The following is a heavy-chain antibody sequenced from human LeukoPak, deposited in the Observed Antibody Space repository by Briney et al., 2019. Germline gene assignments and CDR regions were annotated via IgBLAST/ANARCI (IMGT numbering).Heavy chain of an antibody. CDR1: GFTFSSYW. Sequence: PGGSLRLSCAASGFTFSSYWMSWVRQAPGKGLEWVANIKQGGSEKYYVDSVKGRFTISRDNAKNSLYLQMNSLRAEDTAVYYCARDGPSNAFDIWGQGTMVTVSS. J-gene: IGHJ3*02. V-gene: IGHV3-7*01. CDR3: ARDGPSNAFDI. CDR2: IKQGGSEK.